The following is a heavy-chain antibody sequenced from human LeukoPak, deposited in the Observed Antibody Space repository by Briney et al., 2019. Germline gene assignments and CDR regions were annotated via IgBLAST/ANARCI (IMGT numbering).Heavy chain of an antibody. V-gene: IGHV1-69*04. Sequence: SVKVSCKASGGTFSSYAISWVRQAPGQGLEWMGRIIPIFGIANYAQKFQGRVTITADKSTSTAYMELSSLRSEDTAVYYCARAPVLRSTSCNPPHGHGMDVWGQGTTVTVSS. CDR2: IIPIFGIA. J-gene: IGHJ6*02. CDR3: ARAPVLRSTSCNPPHGHGMDV. D-gene: IGHD2-2*01. CDR1: GGTFSSYA.